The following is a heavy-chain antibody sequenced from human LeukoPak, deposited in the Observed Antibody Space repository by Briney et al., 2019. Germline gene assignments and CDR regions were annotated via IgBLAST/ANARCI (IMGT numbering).Heavy chain of an antibody. J-gene: IGHJ4*02. V-gene: IGHV1-2*02. Sequence: GASVKVSCTASGYTFTAHYIHWLRQAPGQGPEWMGWINTNTGGTNYAQKFQGRVTMTRDTSINTVYMELSRLTSDDTAVYYCARPKGGRFLNWLLEYWGQGTLVTVSS. CDR1: GYTFTAHY. D-gene: IGHD3/OR15-3a*01. CDR3: ARPKGGRFLNWLLEY. CDR2: INTNTGGT.